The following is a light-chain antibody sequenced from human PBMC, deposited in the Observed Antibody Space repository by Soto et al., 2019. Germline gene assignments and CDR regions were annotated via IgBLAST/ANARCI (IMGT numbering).Light chain of an antibody. Sequence: VLTQPASVSGSPGQSITISCTGTSSDVGAYDYVSWYQQHPDKAPKLMIYEVSNRPSGVSNRFSGSKSVNTATLTISGLQAEDGVDYSCSSYTSSSTRVFGTGTKVTVL. V-gene: IGLV2-14*03. J-gene: IGLJ1*01. CDR3: SSYTSSSTRV. CDR1: SSDVGAYDY. CDR2: EVS.